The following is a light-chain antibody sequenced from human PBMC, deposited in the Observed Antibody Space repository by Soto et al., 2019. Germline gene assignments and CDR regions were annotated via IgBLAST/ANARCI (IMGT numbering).Light chain of an antibody. CDR1: QSVSSN. J-gene: IGKJ1*01. Sequence: EIVMTQSPATLSVSPGERATLSCRASQSVSSNLAWYQQKPGQAPRLLIYGASTRATGIPARFSGSGSGTEFTLTISSLQSDDFAFYYCQQYNNWPPRTFGQWTKLEIK. CDR3: QQYNNWPPRT. V-gene: IGKV3-15*01. CDR2: GAS.